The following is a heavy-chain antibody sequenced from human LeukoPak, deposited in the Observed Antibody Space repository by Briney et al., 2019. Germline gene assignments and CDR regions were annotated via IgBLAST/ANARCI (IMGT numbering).Heavy chain of an antibody. CDR1: GGSISSTTSY. CDR3: ARHGSTDYFDY. CDR2: IYYSGST. Sequence: SETLSLTCAVSGGSISSTTSYWGWIRQPPGKGLEWIGRIYYSGSTFYNPSLKSRVTISVDTSKNQLSLRLSSVTAADTAVYYCARHGSTDYFDYWGREPWSPSPQ. V-gene: IGHV4-39*01. D-gene: IGHD2-2*03. J-gene: IGHJ4*02.